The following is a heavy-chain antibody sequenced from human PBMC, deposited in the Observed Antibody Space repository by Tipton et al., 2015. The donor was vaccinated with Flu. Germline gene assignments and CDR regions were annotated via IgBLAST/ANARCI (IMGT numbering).Heavy chain of an antibody. Sequence: TLSLTCAVSGYSISSGYYWGWIRQPPGKGLEWIGSVSHSGSTYYNPSLRSRVTISVDTSNNQFSLRLNSVTAADTAVYYRARSTYYYGSGSSDYWGQGTLVTVSS. V-gene: IGHV4-38-2*01. D-gene: IGHD3-10*01. J-gene: IGHJ4*02. CDR1: GYSISSGYY. CDR2: VSHSGST. CDR3: ARSTYYYGSGSSDY.